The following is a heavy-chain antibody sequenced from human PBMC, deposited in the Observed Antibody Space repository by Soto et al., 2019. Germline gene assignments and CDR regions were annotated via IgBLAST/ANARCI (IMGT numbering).Heavy chain of an antibody. CDR3: SRGRGYCSGGSCYYYYYYMDV. D-gene: IGHD2-15*01. CDR1: GGSFSGYY. J-gene: IGHJ6*03. CDR2: INHSGST. V-gene: IGHV4-34*01. Sequence: SETLSLTCAVYGGSFSGYYWSWIRQPPGKGLEWIGEINHSGSTNYNPSLKSRVTISVDTSKNQFSLKLSSVTAADTAVYYCSRGRGYCSGGSCYYYYYYMDVWGKGTTVTVSS.